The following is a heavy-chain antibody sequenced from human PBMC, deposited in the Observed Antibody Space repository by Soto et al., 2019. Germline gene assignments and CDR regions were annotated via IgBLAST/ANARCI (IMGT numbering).Heavy chain of an antibody. V-gene: IGHV3-23*01. CDR2: ISGSGGKT. J-gene: IGHJ3*02. CDR3: AKRLSTSAWYSTFDI. D-gene: IGHD6-19*01. Sequence: PGGSLRLSCAASGFTFSSYAMNWVRQAPGKGLEWVSGISGSGGKTYYGDSVKGRFTISRDNSKSTVYLQMNSLRAEDTGIYYCAKRLSTSAWYSTFDIWGQGTMVTVSS. CDR1: GFTFSSYA.